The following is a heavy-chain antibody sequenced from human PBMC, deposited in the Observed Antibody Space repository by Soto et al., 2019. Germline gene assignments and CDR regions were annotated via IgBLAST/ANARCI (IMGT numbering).Heavy chain of an antibody. V-gene: IGHV4-28*01. CDR1: GYSISSSNW. D-gene: IGHD3-10*01. J-gene: IGHJ6*02. CDR2: IYQSGST. CDR3: ARKGSGVYGMDV. Sequence: QVQLQESGPGLVKPSDTLSLTCAVSGYSISSSNWWGWIRQPPGKRLEWIGYIYQSGSTYYNPSLKSRVTMSVDTSKNQFALKLSSVTAVDSAVYYCARKGSGVYGMDVWGQGTTVSVSS.